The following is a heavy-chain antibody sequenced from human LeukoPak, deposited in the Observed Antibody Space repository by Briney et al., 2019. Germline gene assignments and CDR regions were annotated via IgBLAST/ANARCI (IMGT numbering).Heavy chain of an antibody. Sequence: PGGSLRLSCAASGFTFSSYAMSWVRQAPGKGLEWVSAISGSGGSTYYADSVKGRFTISRDNSKNTLYLQMNSLRAEDTAVYYCAKIPPLYYDSSGYSDYWGQGTLVTVSS. V-gene: IGHV3-23*01. CDR1: GFTFSSYA. D-gene: IGHD3-22*01. J-gene: IGHJ4*02. CDR3: AKIPPLYYDSSGYSDY. CDR2: ISGSGGST.